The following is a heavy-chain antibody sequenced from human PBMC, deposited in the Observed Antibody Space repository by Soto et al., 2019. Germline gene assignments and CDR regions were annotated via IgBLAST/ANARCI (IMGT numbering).Heavy chain of an antibody. Sequence: SVKVSCKASGGTFSSYAISWVRQAPGQGLEWMGGIIPIFGTANYAQKFQGRVTITADESTSTAYMELSSLRSEDTAVYYCARVQGYDSSGYYYGLGYFDYWGQGNLVTVSS. CDR1: GGTFSSYA. CDR2: IIPIFGTA. CDR3: ARVQGYDSSGYYYGLGYFDY. D-gene: IGHD3-22*01. V-gene: IGHV1-69*13. J-gene: IGHJ4*02.